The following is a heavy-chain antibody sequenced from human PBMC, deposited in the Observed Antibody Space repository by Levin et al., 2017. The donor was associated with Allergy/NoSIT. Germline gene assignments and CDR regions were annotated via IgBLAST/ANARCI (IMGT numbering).Heavy chain of an antibody. V-gene: IGHV3-7*04. J-gene: IGHJ4*02. CDR3: ARAGYYDFWSGYYRQTGYFDY. Sequence: GESLKISCAASGFTFSSYWMSWVRQAPGKGLEWVANIKQDGSEKYYVDSVKGRFTISRDNAKNSLYLQMNSLRAEDTAVYYCARAGYYDFWSGYYRQTGYFDYWGQGTLVTVSS. CDR2: IKQDGSEK. D-gene: IGHD3-3*01. CDR1: GFTFSSYW.